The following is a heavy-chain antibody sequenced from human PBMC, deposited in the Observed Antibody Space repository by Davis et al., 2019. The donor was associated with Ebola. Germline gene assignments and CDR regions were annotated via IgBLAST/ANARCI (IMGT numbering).Heavy chain of an antibody. Sequence: GGSLRLSCTDSVITFSSYATTWVRQAPGKGLEWVSAISGSGGSTYYADSVKGRFTISRDNSKNTLYLQMNSLRAEDTAVYYCAKDRTTKMTTADYWGQGTLVTVSS. CDR2: ISGSGGST. J-gene: IGHJ4*02. V-gene: IGHV3-23*01. CDR3: AKDRTTKMTTADY. CDR1: VITFSSYA. D-gene: IGHD4-11*01.